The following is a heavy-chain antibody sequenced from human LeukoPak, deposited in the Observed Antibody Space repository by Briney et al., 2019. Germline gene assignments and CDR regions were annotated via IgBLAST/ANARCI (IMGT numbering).Heavy chain of an antibody. V-gene: IGHV7-4-1*02. Sequence: GASVKVSCKASGYTFTSYGMNWVRQAPGQGLEWMGWINTNTGNPTYAQGFTGRFVFSLDTSVSTAYLQISGLKAEDTAVYYCARDTYTSSWSNGMDVWGRGTTVTVSS. CDR1: GYTFTSYG. J-gene: IGHJ6*02. CDR2: INTNTGNP. D-gene: IGHD6-13*01. CDR3: ARDTYTSSWSNGMDV.